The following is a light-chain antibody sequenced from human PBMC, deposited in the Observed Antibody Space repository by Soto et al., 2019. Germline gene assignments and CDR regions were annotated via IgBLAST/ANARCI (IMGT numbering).Light chain of an antibody. CDR2: AAS. CDR3: QQLNSYQYT. J-gene: IGKJ2*01. Sequence: DIQLTQSPSFLSASVGDRVTITCRASQGMRSYLAWYQQKPGKAPKLLIYAASTLQSGVPSRFSGSGSGTEFTLTISSLQPEDFATYYCQQLNSYQYTFGQGTKLEIK. V-gene: IGKV1-9*01. CDR1: QGMRSY.